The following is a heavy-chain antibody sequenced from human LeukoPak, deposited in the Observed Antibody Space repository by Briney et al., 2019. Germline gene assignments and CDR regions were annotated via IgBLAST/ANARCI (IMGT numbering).Heavy chain of an antibody. V-gene: IGHV3-30*02. D-gene: IGHD2-2*02. CDR2: IRYDGSNK. J-gene: IGHJ4*02. CDR3: AKDIVVVPAAIDY. CDR1: GFTFSSYG. Sequence: RPGGSLRLSCAASGFTFSSYGMHWVRQAPGKGLEWVAFIRYDGSNKYYADSVKGRFTISRDNSKNTLYLQMNSLRAEDTAVYYCAKDIVVVPAAIDYWGQGTLVTVSS.